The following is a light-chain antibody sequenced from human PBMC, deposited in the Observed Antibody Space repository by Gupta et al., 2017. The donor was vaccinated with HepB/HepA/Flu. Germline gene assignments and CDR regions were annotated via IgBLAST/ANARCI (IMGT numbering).Light chain of an antibody. J-gene: IGKJ3*01. CDR3: QHSYRTPHA. CDR2: TSS. V-gene: IGKV1-39*01. CDR1: QSISTY. Sequence: IQLTQSPSSLSASVGDRVTITCRASQSISTYLNWYRQRPGRAPQLLIYTSSNLQSGVPSRFSGSGSGTDFTLTISSLQPEDFGTYYCQHSYRTPHAFGHGTXVDIK.